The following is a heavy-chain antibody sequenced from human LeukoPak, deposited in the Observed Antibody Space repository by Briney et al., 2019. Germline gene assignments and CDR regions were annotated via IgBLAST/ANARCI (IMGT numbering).Heavy chain of an antibody. CDR2: ISYDGSNK. CDR1: GFTFSSYA. Sequence: GGSLRLSCAASGFTFSSYAMHWVRQAPGKGLEWVAVISYDGSNKYYADSVKGRFTISRDNSKNTLYLQMNSLRAEDTAVYYCARDPEDLYSYGLGGYFDYWGQGTLVPVSS. CDR3: ARDPEDLYSYGLGGYFDY. J-gene: IGHJ4*02. D-gene: IGHD5-18*01. V-gene: IGHV3-30-3*01.